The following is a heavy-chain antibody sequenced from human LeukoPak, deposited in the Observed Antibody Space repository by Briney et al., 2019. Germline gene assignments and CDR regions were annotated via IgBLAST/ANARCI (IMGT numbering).Heavy chain of an antibody. V-gene: IGHV3-48*03. J-gene: IGHJ5*02. D-gene: IGHD6-13*01. CDR2: ISSSGSTI. Sequence: GALRLSCAASGFTFSSYEMNWVRQAPGKGLEWVSYISSSGSTIYYADSVKGRFTISRDNAKNSLYLQMNSLRAEDTAVYYCARVQVPRQQLPLKWFDPWGQGTLVTVSS. CDR3: ARVQVPRQQLPLKWFDP. CDR1: GFTFSSYE.